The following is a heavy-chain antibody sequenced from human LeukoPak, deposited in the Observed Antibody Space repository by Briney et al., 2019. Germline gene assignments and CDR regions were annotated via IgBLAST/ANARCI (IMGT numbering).Heavy chain of an antibody. CDR1: GYTYTTYV. CDR2: ISAYNGNT. Sequence: ASVKVSCNASGYTYTTYVISWVRQAPGQGLEWMGWISAYNGNTNYAQKLQGRVTMTTDTSTSTAYMELRSLRSDDTAVYYCARDLPGPWSYYFDYWGQGTLVTVSS. CDR3: ARDLPGPWSYYFDY. D-gene: IGHD2-8*02. V-gene: IGHV1-18*04. J-gene: IGHJ4*02.